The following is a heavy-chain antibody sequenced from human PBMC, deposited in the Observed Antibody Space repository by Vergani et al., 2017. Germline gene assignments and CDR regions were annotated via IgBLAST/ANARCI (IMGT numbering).Heavy chain of an antibody. CDR1: GGSISSGDHC. Sequence: QVQLQESGPGVVKPSQTLSLTCAVSGGSISSGDHCWTWIRQRPGKGLGWIGYLFYSGTTYDNPSPRSPLTTSVDTSQNQFSLKLRSVTAADTAVYYCARVDTQVPATSHFYYMDVWGKGTTVVVSS. CDR3: ARVDTQVPATSHFYYMDV. D-gene: IGHD6-25*01. J-gene: IGHJ6*03. V-gene: IGHV4-31*11. CDR2: LFYSGTT.